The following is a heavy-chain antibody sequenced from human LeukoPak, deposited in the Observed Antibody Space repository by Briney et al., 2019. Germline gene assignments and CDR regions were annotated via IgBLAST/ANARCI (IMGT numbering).Heavy chain of an antibody. CDR1: GGSFSGYY. D-gene: IGHD5-18*01. Sequence: SETLSLTCAVYGGSFSGYYWSWIRQPAWKGLEWIGRIYSSGSTNYNPSLKSRVTMSADTSKNQFSLKLSSVTAADTAVYYCARGALGIQIFDYWGQGTLVTVSS. V-gene: IGHV4-59*10. CDR3: ARGALGIQIFDY. J-gene: IGHJ4*02. CDR2: IYSSGST.